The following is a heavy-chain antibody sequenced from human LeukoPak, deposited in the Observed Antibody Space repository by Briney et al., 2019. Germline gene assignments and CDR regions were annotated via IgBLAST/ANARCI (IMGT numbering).Heavy chain of an antibody. J-gene: IGHJ6*03. Sequence: GWSLRLSCAASGFTFSDHYMDWVRQAPGKGLEWVGRTRNKANSYTTEYAASVKGRFTSSRDDSKNSLYLQMNSLKTEDTAVYYCARASADYDFWSGYPTYYYYYMDVWGKGTTVTVSS. CDR2: TRNKANSYTT. V-gene: IGHV3-72*01. CDR1: GFTFSDHY. CDR3: ARASADYDFWSGYPTYYYYYMDV. D-gene: IGHD3-3*01.